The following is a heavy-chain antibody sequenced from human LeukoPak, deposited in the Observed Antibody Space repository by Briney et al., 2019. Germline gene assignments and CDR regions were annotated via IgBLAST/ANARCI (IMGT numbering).Heavy chain of an antibody. J-gene: IGHJ4*02. CDR3: ARDYDILTGYRFDY. V-gene: IGHV3-7*01. D-gene: IGHD3-9*01. Sequence: GGSLRLSCAASGFTFSNYWMTWVRQAPGKGLEWVGNIKKDGSEKYYVESLKGRFTISRDNVKNSLYLQMNSLRDEDTAVYFCARDYDILTGYRFDYWGQGTLVTVSS. CDR2: IKKDGSEK. CDR1: GFTFSNYW.